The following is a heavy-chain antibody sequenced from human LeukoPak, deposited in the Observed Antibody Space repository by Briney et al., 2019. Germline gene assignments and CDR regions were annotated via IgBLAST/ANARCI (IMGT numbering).Heavy chain of an antibody. CDR2: IKQDGSEK. D-gene: IGHD3-16*02. CDR3: ARDRPLPDVWGSYRYRGETSAYYMDV. J-gene: IGHJ6*03. Sequence: HPGGSLRLSCAASGFTFSSYEMNWVRQAPGKGLEWVANIKQDGSEKYYVDSVKGRFTISRDNAKNSLYLQMNSLRAEDTAVYYCARDRPLPDVWGSYRYRGETSAYYMDVWGKGTTVTISS. CDR1: GFTFSSYE. V-gene: IGHV3-7*01.